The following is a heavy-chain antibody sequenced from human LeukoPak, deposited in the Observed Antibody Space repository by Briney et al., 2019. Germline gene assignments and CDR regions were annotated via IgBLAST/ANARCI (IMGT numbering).Heavy chain of an antibody. V-gene: IGHV2-5*01. Sequence: SGPTLVNPTQTLTLTCTFSGFSLSTSGVGVGWIRQPPGKALEWLALIYWNDDNRYSPSLKSRLTITKDTSKNQVVLIMTNMDPVDTATYYCAHKGRGSGSYTMWGQGTLVTVSS. D-gene: IGHD3-10*01. CDR3: AHKGRGSGSYTM. J-gene: IGHJ4*02. CDR2: IYWNDDN. CDR1: GFSLSTSGVG.